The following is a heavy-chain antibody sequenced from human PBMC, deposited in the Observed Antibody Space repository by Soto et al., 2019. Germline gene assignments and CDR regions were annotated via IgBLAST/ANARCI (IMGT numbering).Heavy chain of an antibody. CDR1: GFTFSNFG. CDR2: IYYDGGNK. CDR3: ARPSYGSPFYYGMDV. D-gene: IGHD3-10*01. Sequence: QVQLVESGGGVVQPGTSLRLSCVASGFTFSNFGMHWVRQAPGKGLEWVALIYYDGGNKYYADSVKGRFTISRDNSENTLHLQMTSVRAEDTAVYYCARPSYGSPFYYGMDVWGQVTTVTVSS. V-gene: IGHV3-33*01. J-gene: IGHJ6*02.